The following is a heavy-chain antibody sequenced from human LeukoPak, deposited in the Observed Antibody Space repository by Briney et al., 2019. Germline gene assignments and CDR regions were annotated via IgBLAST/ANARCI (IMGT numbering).Heavy chain of an antibody. CDR3: ARDYNGAATFDY. J-gene: IGHJ4*02. CDR2: INHSGST. Sequence: SETLSLTCAVYGGSFSGYYWSWIRQPPGKGLEWIGEINHSGSTNYNPSLRSRVTISVDTSKNQFSLKLTSVTAADTAVYYCARDYNGAATFDYWGQGTLVTASS. D-gene: IGHD3-10*01. CDR1: GGSFSGYY. V-gene: IGHV4-34*01.